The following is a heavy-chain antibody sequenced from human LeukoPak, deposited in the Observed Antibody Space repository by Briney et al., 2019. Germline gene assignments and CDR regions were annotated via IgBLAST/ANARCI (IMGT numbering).Heavy chain of an antibody. D-gene: IGHD3-10*01. CDR2: IWYDGSDK. V-gene: IGHV3-33*01. Sequence: GGSLRLSCAASGFTFSSYGMHWVRQAPGKGLEYVTAIWYDGSDKYYADSVKGRFTISRDNSKNTLYLQMNRLRAEDTAVYYRARKTGGSVSFAYCGQRTLVTASS. J-gene: IGHJ4*02. CDR1: GFTFSSYG. CDR3: ARKTGGSVSFAY.